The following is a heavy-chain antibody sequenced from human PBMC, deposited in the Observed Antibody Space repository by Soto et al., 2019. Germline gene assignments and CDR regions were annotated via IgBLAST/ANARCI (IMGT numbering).Heavy chain of an antibody. CDR3: ARSPPDYYDSSRYYGFDY. J-gene: IGHJ4*02. CDR1: GGSISSYY. CDR2: IYYSGST. V-gene: IGHV4-59*01. Sequence: SETLSLTCTVSGGSISSYYWSWIRQPPGKGLEWIGYIYYSGSTNYNPSLKSRVTISVDTSKNQFSLKLSSVTAADTAVYYCARSPPDYYDSSRYYGFDYWGQGTLVTVSS. D-gene: IGHD3-22*01.